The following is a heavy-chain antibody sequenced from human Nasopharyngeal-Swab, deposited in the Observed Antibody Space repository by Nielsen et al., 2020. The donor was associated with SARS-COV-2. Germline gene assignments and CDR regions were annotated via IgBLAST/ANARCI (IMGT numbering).Heavy chain of an antibody. J-gene: IGHJ4*02. D-gene: IGHD2-21*02. CDR2: ISASGRVT. Sequence: GESLKISCEASGFTLSTSAMIWVRQAPGKGLEWVSGISASGRVTYYADSVKGRLTIFRDNSRHTLSLQMNSLRAEDTATYYCARGCDTDCYRVDSWGQGTLVTVSS. CDR3: ARGCDTDCYRVDS. V-gene: IGHV3-23*01. CDR1: GFTLSTSA.